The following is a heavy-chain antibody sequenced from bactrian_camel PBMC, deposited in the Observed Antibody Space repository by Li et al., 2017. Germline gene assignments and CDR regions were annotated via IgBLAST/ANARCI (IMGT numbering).Heavy chain of an antibody. Sequence: HVQLVESGGNTVQSGGSLRLSCTASGYQWSDNSMGWFRQAPGKEREGVAAMDSGGRTSYAFSVKGRFTISQDKAKNTLYLQMYSLKPEDTAMYYCATTLRWIVLKLRGGEYQYWGQGTQVTVS. D-gene: IGHD1*01. J-gene: IGHJ4*01. CDR3: ATTLRWIVLKLRGGEYQY. CDR1: GYQWSDNS. CDR2: MDSGGRT. V-gene: IGHV3S53*01.